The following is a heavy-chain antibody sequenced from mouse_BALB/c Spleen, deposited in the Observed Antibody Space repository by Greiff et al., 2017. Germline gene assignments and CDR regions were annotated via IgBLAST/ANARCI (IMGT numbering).Heavy chain of an antibody. CDR2: IDPSDSYT. CDR1: GYTFTSYW. D-gene: IGHD3-1*01. CDR3: TRVSSGGAWFAY. Sequence: QVQLQHPGAELVKPGASVKMSCKASGYTFTSYWMHWVKQRPGQGLEWIGTIDPSDSYTSYNQKFKGKATLTVDTSSSTAYMQLSSLTSEDSAVYYCTRVSSGGAWFAYWGQGTLVTVSA. V-gene: IGHV1S127*01. J-gene: IGHJ3*01.